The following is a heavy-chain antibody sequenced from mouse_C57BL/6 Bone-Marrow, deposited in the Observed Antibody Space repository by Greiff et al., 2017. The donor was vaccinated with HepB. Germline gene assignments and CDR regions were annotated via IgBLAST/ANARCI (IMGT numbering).Heavy chain of an antibody. J-gene: IGHJ2*01. CDR1: GFTFSDFY. V-gene: IGHV7-1*01. Sequence: EVKLVESGGGLVQSGRSLRLSCATSGFTFSDFYMEWVRQAPGKGLEWIAASRNKANDYTTEYSASVKGRFIVSRDTSQSILYLQMNALRAEDTAIYYCARDAPITTVVATEGYWGQGTTLTVSS. CDR2: SRNKANDYTT. D-gene: IGHD1-1*01. CDR3: ARDAPITTVVATEGY.